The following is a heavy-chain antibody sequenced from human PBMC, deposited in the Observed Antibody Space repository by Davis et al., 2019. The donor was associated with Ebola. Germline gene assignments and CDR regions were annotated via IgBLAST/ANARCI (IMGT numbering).Heavy chain of an antibody. V-gene: IGHV4-59*01. CDR3: ARVFDFRARQRVYYGMDV. J-gene: IGHJ6*02. CDR2: IYSLGST. D-gene: IGHD3-3*01. Sequence: MPSETLSLTCTVSGDSISSSYWSWIRQPPGRGLEWLGYIYSLGSTNYNPSLKRRVAISIDASKNQFSLRLTSVTAADTAVYYCARVFDFRARQRVYYGMDVWGQGTTVTVSS. CDR1: GDSISSSY.